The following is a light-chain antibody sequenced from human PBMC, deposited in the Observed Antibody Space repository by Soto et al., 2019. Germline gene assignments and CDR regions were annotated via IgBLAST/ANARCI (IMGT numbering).Light chain of an antibody. CDR2: DVS. Sequence: QSALTQPASVSGSPGQSIAISCTGSSSDVGGYSYFSWYQQHPGKAPKLMISDVSNRPAGVSDRFSGSRSGNTASLTISGLQADDEADYYCSSYTRSSTLVFGWGTKVTVL. CDR1: SSDVGGYSY. V-gene: IGLV2-14*01. CDR3: SSYTRSSTLV. J-gene: IGLJ2*01.